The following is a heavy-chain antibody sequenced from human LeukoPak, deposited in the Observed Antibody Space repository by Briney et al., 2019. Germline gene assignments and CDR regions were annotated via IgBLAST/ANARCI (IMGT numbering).Heavy chain of an antibody. D-gene: IGHD3-3*01. V-gene: IGHV1-69*04. CDR3: ARAGYDFWSGYYYYYYMDV. CDR1: GGTFSSYA. J-gene: IGHJ6*03. CDR2: IIPILGIA. Sequence: GASVKVSCKASGGTFSSYAIGWVRQAPGQGLEWMGRIIPILGIANYAQKFQGRVTITADKSTSTAYMELSSLRSEDTAVYYCARAGYDFWSGYYYYYYMDVWGKGTTVTVSS.